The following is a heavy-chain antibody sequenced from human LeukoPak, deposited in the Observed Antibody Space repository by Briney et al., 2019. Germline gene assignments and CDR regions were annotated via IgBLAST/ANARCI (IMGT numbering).Heavy chain of an antibody. V-gene: IGHV3-NL1*01. Sequence: GGSLRLSCAASGFTFSSYGMHWVRQAPGKGLEWVSVIYSGGSTYYADSVKGRFTISRDNSKNTLYLQMNSLRAEDTAVYYCARDVRAAGYNWFDPWGQGILVTVSS. CDR1: GFTFSSYG. J-gene: IGHJ5*02. CDR2: IYSGGST. D-gene: IGHD6-13*01. CDR3: ARDVRAAGYNWFDP.